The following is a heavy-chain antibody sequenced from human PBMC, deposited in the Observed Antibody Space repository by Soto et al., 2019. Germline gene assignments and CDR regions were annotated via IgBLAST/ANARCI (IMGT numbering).Heavy chain of an antibody. Sequence: SLRLSCVASGFTFSTFEMNWVRQAPGKGLEWVSYISSSGSPIYYAESVKGRFTISRDNAKNSLFLQMDSLRAEDTAVYYCARDISPYGDYESYSYGMDLWGQGNTVTV. J-gene: IGHJ6*02. D-gene: IGHD4-17*01. CDR2: ISSSGSPI. CDR1: GFTFSTFE. CDR3: ARDISPYGDYESYSYGMDL. V-gene: IGHV3-48*03.